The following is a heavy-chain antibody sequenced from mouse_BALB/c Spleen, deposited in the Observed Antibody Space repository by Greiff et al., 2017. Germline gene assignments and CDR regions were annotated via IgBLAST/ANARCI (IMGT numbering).Heavy chain of an antibody. CDR1: GYSITSGYY. V-gene: IGHV3-6*02. J-gene: IGHJ3*01. CDR2: ISYDGSN. Sequence: EVQLVESGPGLVKPSQSLSLTCSVTGYSITSGYYWNWIRQFPGNKLEWMGYISYDGSNNYNPSLKNRISITRDTSKNQFFLKLNSVTTEDTATYYCARDEGGSWFAYWGQGTLVTVSA. CDR3: ARDEGGSWFAY.